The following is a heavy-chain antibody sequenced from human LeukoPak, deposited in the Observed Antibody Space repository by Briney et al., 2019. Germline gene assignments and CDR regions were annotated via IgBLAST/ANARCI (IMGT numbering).Heavy chain of an antibody. V-gene: IGHV3-66*01. CDR3: AREGGRWDGYGGNQGSFDI. CDR1: GFTFSNSA. CDR2: VYDIGST. D-gene: IGHD4-23*01. J-gene: IGHJ3*02. Sequence: GGSLRLSCAASGFTFSNSAMSWVRQAPGKGLEWVSVVYDIGSTYYAGSVKGRFTISRDISKNTVYLQLNSLRGDDTAVYYCAREGGRWDGYGGNQGSFDIWGQGTMVTVSS.